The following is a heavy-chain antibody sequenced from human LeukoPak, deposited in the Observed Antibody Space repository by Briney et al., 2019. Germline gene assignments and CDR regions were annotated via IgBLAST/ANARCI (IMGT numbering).Heavy chain of an antibody. V-gene: IGHV3-48*02. D-gene: IGHD4-23*01. CDR3: VRDRAGGNSVWFDP. Sequence: GGSLRLSCAASGXTFSSYSMDWVRQAPGKGLEWICFISSSSGTIYYADSVKGRFTISRDNAKNSLYLQMNSLRDEDTAVYYCVRDRAGGNSVWFDPWGQGTLVTVSS. J-gene: IGHJ5*02. CDR2: ISSSSGTI. CDR1: GXTFSSYS.